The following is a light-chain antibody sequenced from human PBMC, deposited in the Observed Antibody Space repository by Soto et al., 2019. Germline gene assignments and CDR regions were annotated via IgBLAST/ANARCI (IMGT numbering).Light chain of an antibody. CDR1: QNSDMY. CDR3: QHTFNSPPWT. CDR2: GAS. V-gene: IGKV1-39*01. Sequence: DIHMTQSPSSLSASVGDTVTITCRASQNSDMYLNLDQEKAGKSPRVLISGASNLQSGVPSRFSGSGSGTDFTLTISSLQSEDFASYFCQHTFNSPPWTFGQGTKVDIK. J-gene: IGKJ1*01.